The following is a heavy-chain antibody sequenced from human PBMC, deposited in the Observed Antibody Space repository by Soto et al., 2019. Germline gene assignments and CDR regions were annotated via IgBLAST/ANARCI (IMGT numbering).Heavy chain of an antibody. V-gene: IGHV1-58*01. D-gene: IGHD3-22*01. Sequence: SVKVACKASGFTFTSSAVQWVRQARGQRLEWIGWIVVGSGNTNYAQKFQERVTITRDMSTSTAYMELSSLRSEDTAVYYCAAEGYYDSSGYYPDAFDIWGQGTMVTVSS. CDR1: GFTFTSSA. CDR3: AAEGYYDSSGYYPDAFDI. J-gene: IGHJ3*02. CDR2: IVVGSGNT.